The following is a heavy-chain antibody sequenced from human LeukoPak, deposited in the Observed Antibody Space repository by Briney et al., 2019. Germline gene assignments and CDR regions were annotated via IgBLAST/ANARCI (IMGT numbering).Heavy chain of an antibody. CDR2: INPSRGST. V-gene: IGHV1-46*01. D-gene: IGHD1-1*01. CDR3: TRGVQLERRCYNCFDP. CDR1: GYTFTSYY. J-gene: IGHJ5*02. Sequence: GRSVKDTRKASGYTFTSYYIRWVRQAPGQGLEWMGMINPSRGSTSYAQKFQGGLTMALDTSTSTAYVELSSLRSEDTAVYYCTRGVQLERRCYNCFDPWGQVTLVTVSS.